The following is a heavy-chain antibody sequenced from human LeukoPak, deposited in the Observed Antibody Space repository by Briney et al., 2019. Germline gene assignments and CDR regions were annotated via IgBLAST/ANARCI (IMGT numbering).Heavy chain of an antibody. CDR2: IYYSGST. CDR1: GGSISSYY. CDR3: ARVWFGESLRAYYYYYMDV. J-gene: IGHJ6*03. V-gene: IGHV4-59*01. D-gene: IGHD3-10*01. Sequence: PSETLSLTCTVSGGSISSYYWSWIRQPPGKGLEWIGYIYYSGSTNYNPSLKSRVTISVDTSKNQFSLKLSSVTAADTAVYYCARVWFGESLRAYYYYYMDVWGKGITVTVSS.